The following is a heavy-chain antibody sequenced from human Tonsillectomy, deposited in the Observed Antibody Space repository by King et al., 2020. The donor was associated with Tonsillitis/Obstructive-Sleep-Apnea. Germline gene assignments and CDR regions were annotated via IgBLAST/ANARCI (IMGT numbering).Heavy chain of an antibody. V-gene: IGHV1-46*01. CDR3: ARDLSDYYASSGYYYDRWFDP. J-gene: IGHJ5*02. CDR1: GYIFTSNY. Sequence: QLVQSGAEVKKPGASVKVSCKASGYIFTSNYIHWVRQAPGQGLEWMGMINPSGGSTSYAQKFQGRVTMTRDTSTSTVYMELSSLRSEDTAVYYCARDLSDYYASSGYYYDRWFDPWGQGTLVTVSS. D-gene: IGHD3-22*01. CDR2: INPSGGST.